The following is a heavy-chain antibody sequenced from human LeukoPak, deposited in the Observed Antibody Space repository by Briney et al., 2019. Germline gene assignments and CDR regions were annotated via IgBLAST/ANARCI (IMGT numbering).Heavy chain of an antibody. CDR2: IYYSGTI. CDR3: ARVATGGTDRLDY. J-gene: IGHJ4*02. V-gene: IGHV4-61*03. Sequence: PSETLSLTCTVSGDSFSSGNYYWSWIRQPPGKGLEWIGYIYYSGTINYNPSLKSRVTMSVDTSKNHFSLKLTSVTAADTAVYYCARVATGGTDRLDYWGQGTLVTVSS. D-gene: IGHD6-13*01. CDR1: GDSFSSGNYY.